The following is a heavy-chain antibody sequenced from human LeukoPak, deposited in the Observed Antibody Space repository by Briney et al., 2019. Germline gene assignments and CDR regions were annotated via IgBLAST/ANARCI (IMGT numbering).Heavy chain of an antibody. CDR3: ATYIRYFTMDV. Sequence: GGSLRLSGAASGFTISSYEMNWVRQAPGKGLEGVSYISGSGSSIYYADSVKGRFTISRDNAKNSLYLQMNSLRAEDTAVYYCATYIRYFTMDVWGKGTTVTISS. CDR1: GFTISSYE. J-gene: IGHJ6*03. CDR2: ISGSGSSI. V-gene: IGHV3-48*03. D-gene: IGHD3-9*01.